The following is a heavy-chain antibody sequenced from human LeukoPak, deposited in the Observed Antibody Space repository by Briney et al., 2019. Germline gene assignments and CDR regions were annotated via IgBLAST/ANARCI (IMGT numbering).Heavy chain of an antibody. CDR1: GFIFSNYE. D-gene: IGHD3-22*01. V-gene: IGHV3-48*03. CDR3: AREFYDSSGYPTELDY. Sequence: PGGSLRLSCAASGFIFSNYEMNWVRQAPGKGLEWVSYISSSGSTIYYADSVKGRCTISRDNAKNSLYLQMNSLRAEDTAVYYCAREFYDSSGYPTELDYWGQGTLVTVSS. CDR2: ISSSGSTI. J-gene: IGHJ4*02.